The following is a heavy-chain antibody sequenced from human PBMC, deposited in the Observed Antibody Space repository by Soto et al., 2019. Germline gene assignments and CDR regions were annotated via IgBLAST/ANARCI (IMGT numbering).Heavy chain of an antibody. CDR3: AKPWAYSSGWPNFAY. D-gene: IGHD6-19*01. J-gene: IGHJ4*02. CDR2: ISGSGGST. V-gene: IGHV3-23*01. Sequence: PGGSLRLFCAASGFTFSSYAMSWVRQAPGKGLEWVSAISGSGGSTYYADSVKGRFTISRDNSKNTLYLQMNSLRAEDTAVYYRAKPWAYSSGWPNFAYWGQGTLVTVSS. CDR1: GFTFSSYA.